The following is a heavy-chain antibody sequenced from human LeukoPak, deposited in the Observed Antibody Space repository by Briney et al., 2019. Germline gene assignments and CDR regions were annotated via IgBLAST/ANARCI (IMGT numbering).Heavy chain of an antibody. CDR2: ISYDGSNK. CDR3: ASALAVYYYYGMDV. V-gene: IGHV3-30-3*01. J-gene: IGHJ6*02. Sequence: PGGSLRLSCAASGFTFSSYAMHWVRQAPGKGLEWVAVISYDGSNKYYADSVKGRFTISRDNSKNTLYLQMNSLRAEDTAVYYCASALAVYYYYGMDVWGQGTTVTVSS. CDR1: GFTFSSYA. D-gene: IGHD6-19*01.